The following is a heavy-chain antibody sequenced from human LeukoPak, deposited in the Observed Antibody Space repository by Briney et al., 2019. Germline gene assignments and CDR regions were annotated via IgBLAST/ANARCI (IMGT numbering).Heavy chain of an antibody. CDR3: ARSPHILTGENFDY. V-gene: IGHV1-2*02. Sequence: GASVKVSCKASGYTFTSYAMNWVRQAPGQGLEWMRWINPNSGGTNYAQKFQGRVTMTRDTSITTAYMEMSRLRSDDTALYHCARSPHILTGENFDYWGQGTLVTVSS. J-gene: IGHJ4*02. D-gene: IGHD3-9*01. CDR1: GYTFTSYA. CDR2: INPNSGGT.